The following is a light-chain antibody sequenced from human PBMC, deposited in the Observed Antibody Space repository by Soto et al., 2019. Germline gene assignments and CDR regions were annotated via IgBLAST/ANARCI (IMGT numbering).Light chain of an antibody. V-gene: IGKV1-12*01. J-gene: IGKJ5*01. Sequence: DVQMTQSPSSVSSSVEDIVTITFRAGQGSSSWLAWYQQKPGKAPKLLIYAASSLQSRVPSRFSGSGSGTEFNLPMSRLQPEDFATYCCQQANSFPLTFGQGTRLEIK. CDR1: QGSSSW. CDR2: AAS. CDR3: QQANSFPLT.